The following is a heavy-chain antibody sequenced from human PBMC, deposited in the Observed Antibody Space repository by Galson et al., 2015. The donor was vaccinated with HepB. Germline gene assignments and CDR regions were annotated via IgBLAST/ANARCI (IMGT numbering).Heavy chain of an antibody. J-gene: IGHJ4*02. CDR3: ARQYDTSGYYAY. D-gene: IGHD3-22*01. CDR2: FDPEDGET. CDR1: GYTLTELS. Sequence: SCKVSGYTLTELSMHWVRQAPGKGLEWMGGFDPEDGETIYAQKFQGRVTITADESKSTTYMELSSLRSEDTAVYYCARQYDTSGYYAYWGQGTLATVSS. V-gene: IGHV1-24*01.